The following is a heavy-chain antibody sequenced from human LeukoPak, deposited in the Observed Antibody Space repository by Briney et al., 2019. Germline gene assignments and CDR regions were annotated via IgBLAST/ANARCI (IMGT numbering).Heavy chain of an antibody. CDR3: ARGDGYNDAEYLQH. Sequence: PGGSLRLSCAASGFTFSGYSMHWVRQAPGKGLEGGAVIWYDGSNKYYGDSVKGRFTISRDNSKKTLYLQMNSLRVEDTAVYYCARGDGYNDAEYLQHWGQGTLVTVS. CDR1: GFTFSGYS. D-gene: IGHD5-24*01. CDR2: IWYDGSNK. V-gene: IGHV3-33*01. J-gene: IGHJ1*01.